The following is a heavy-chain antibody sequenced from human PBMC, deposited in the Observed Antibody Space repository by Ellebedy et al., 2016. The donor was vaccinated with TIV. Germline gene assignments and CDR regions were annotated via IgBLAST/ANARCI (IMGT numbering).Heavy chain of an antibody. CDR2: ISSNSRHI. J-gene: IGHJ6*02. Sequence: GESLKISXEVSGFTFGSNTMNWVRQAPGKGPEWVSSISSNSRHIYYADSVKGRFTISRDNAKSSLYLQMNSLRVEDTAVYYCARGGNCGGDCLASYYYGMDVWGQGTTVTVSS. D-gene: IGHD2-21*02. CDR1: GFTFGSNT. CDR3: ARGGNCGGDCLASYYYGMDV. V-gene: IGHV3-21*01.